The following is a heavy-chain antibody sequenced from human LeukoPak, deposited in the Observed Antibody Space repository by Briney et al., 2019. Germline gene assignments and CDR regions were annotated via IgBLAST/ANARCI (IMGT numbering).Heavy chain of an antibody. J-gene: IGHJ4*02. Sequence: GSLKLSCAASGFPFSSYDMHWVRPATGKGLEWVSAIGTAGDTYYPGSVKGRFTISRENAKNSLYLQMNSLRAGDTAVYYCARAYYYGEFDYWGQGTLVTVSS. CDR2: IGTAGDT. CDR1: GFPFSSYD. V-gene: IGHV3-13*01. D-gene: IGHD3-10*01. CDR3: ARAYYYGEFDY.